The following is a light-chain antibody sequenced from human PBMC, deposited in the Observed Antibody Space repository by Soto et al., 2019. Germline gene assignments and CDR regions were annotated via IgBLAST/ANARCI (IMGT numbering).Light chain of an antibody. CDR1: QSVSSGY. V-gene: IGKV3-20*01. Sequence: EIVLTQSPGTLSLSPGERATLSCRASQSVSSGYLAWYQQQPGQAPRLLIHGASSRATGIPDRFSGSGSGTDFTLTISRLEPEDFAVYYCQQYGSSPQTFGQGTSVEIK. CDR2: GAS. CDR3: QQYGSSPQT. J-gene: IGKJ1*01.